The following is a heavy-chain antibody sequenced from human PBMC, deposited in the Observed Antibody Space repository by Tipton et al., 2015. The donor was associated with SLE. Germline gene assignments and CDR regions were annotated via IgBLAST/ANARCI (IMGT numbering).Heavy chain of an antibody. V-gene: IGHV4-39*07. CDR2: IYYSGST. D-gene: IGHD1-26*01. CDR3: ARDIGEWELPSWFDP. J-gene: IGHJ5*02. CDR1: GGSISSSSYY. Sequence: TLSLTCTVSGGSISSSSYYWGWIRQPPGKGLEWIGSIYYSGSTNYNPSLKSRVTISVDTSKNQFSLKLSSVTAADTAVYYCARDIGEWELPSWFDPWGQGTLVTVSS.